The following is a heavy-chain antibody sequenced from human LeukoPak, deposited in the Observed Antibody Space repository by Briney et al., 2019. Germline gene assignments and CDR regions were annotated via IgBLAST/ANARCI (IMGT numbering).Heavy chain of an antibody. V-gene: IGHV4-39*01. J-gene: IGHJ4*02. CDR3: ARRVVRGMGFDY. Sequence: SETLSLTCTVSGGSISSSSYYWGWIRQPPGKGLEWIGSIYYSGSTYYNPSLKSRVTISVDTSKNQFSLKLSSVTAADTAVYYCARRVVRGMGFDYWGQGTLVTVSS. CDR2: IYYSGST. CDR1: GGSISSSSYY. D-gene: IGHD3-10*01.